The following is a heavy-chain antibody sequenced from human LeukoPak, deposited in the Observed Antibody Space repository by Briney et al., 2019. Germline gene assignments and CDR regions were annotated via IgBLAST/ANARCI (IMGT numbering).Heavy chain of an antibody. CDR3: ARLLRDFDAFDI. CDR2: IYYSGSI. D-gene: IGHD5-24*01. J-gene: IGHJ3*02. Sequence: SETLSLTCSASGASIRDSSYYWGWIRQPPGKGLEWIGSIYYSGSIYYNPSLKSRVTISVDTSKNHFSLKLSSVTAADTAVYYCARLLRDFDAFDIWGQGTMVTVSS. V-gene: IGHV4-39*07. CDR1: GASIRDSSYY.